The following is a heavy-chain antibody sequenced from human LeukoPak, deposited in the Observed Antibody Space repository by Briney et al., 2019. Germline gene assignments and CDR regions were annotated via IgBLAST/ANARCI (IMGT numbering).Heavy chain of an antibody. CDR2: IKEDGSEK. Sequence: PGGSLRLSCAASGFTFRTAWMSWVRQAPGRGPEYMANIKEDGSEKYYVDSVRGRFTISRDSARNSVSLQLNSLRVEDTAVYYCARDAGIVAFDIWGQGTVVTVSS. D-gene: IGHD2-15*01. CDR3: ARDAGIVAFDI. J-gene: IGHJ3*02. CDR1: GFTFRTAW. V-gene: IGHV3-7*01.